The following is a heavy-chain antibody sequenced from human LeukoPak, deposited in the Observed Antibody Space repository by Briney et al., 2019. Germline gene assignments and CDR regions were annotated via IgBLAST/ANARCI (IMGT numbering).Heavy chain of an antibody. CDR3: ARDRPNYYGSDGHYYRRDGDY. V-gene: IGHV3-23*01. J-gene: IGHJ4*02. CDR2: ITSRGEST. CDR1: GFTFSNYA. D-gene: IGHD3-22*01. Sequence: GGSLRLSCAASGFTFSNYALTWVRQAPGKGLQWVSSITSRGESTWYVDSVKGRFTITRDNSENTLYLQMHSLRAEDTAVYYCARDRPNYYGSDGHYYRRDGDYWGRGTLVSVSS.